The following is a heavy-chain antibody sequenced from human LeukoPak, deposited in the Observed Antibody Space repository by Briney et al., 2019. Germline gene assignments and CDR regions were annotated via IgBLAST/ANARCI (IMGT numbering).Heavy chain of an antibody. J-gene: IGHJ4*02. V-gene: IGHV4-38-2*02. CDR1: GYSISSGYY. CDR3: ARLAWGRLDY. CDR2: IYQSGST. Sequence: SETLSLTCSVSGYSISSGYYWGWIRQPPGKGLEWIGSIYQSGSTYYNPSLKSRVTISVDTSKNQFSLNLSSVTAAETAVYFCARLAWGRLDYWGQGTLVTVSS. D-gene: IGHD7-27*01.